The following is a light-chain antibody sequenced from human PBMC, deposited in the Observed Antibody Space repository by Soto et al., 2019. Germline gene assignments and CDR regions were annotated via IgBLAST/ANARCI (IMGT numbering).Light chain of an antibody. J-gene: IGLJ1*01. CDR3: CSYAGSGTFYV. CDR2: EVN. Sequence: QSALAQPASVSGSPGQSITISCTGTSSDVGTYNLVSWYQQHPGKAPKLMIYEVNKRPSGVFNRFSGSKSGNTASLTISGLQAEDEADYYCCSYAGSGTFYVFGTGTKVNVL. CDR1: SSDVGTYNL. V-gene: IGLV2-23*02.